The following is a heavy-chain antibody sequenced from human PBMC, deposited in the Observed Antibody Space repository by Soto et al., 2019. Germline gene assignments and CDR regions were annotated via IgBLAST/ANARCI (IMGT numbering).Heavy chain of an antibody. V-gene: IGHV1-18*01. CDR3: ARDLTIVPVTHPRLENYGMDV. D-gene: IGHD3-3*01. J-gene: IGHJ6*02. CDR2: ISPYNGHT. CDR1: GYSFTSYG. Sequence: QVQLVQSAGEVKKPGASVKVSCKASGYSFTSYGISWVRRAPGQGLEWMGWISPYNGHTQFVERFQGRVTMTTDTSTKTAYMELRNLRSDDTAHYYCARDLTIVPVTHPRLENYGMDVWGQGTTVIVSS.